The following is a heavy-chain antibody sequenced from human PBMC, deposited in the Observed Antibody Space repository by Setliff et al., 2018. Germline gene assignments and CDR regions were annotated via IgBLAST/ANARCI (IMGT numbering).Heavy chain of an antibody. Sequence: SVKVSCKTSGFSFSTFGFSWVRQAPGQGLEWMGWISPYSGESNYAQKFQDRLTVTADTSTKTTYMELRSLTSDDTAVYFCTRSRAPRVVLAADFDLWGQGTLVTVSS. CDR2: ISPYSGES. D-gene: IGHD3-16*01. V-gene: IGHV1-18*01. CDR1: GFSFSTFG. J-gene: IGHJ4*02. CDR3: TRSRAPRVVLAADFDL.